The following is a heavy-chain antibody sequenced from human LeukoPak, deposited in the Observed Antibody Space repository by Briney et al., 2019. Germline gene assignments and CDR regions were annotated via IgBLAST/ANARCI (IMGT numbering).Heavy chain of an antibody. CDR1: GFTFSSYW. CDR2: INSDGSST. J-gene: IGHJ3*02. D-gene: IGHD3-22*01. CDR3: TRDLGKADYYDSSGQDAFDI. Sequence: GGSLRLSCAASGFTFSSYWMHWVRQAPGKGLVWVSRINSDGSSTTYADSVKGRFTISRDDSKSIAYLQMNSLKTEDTAVYYCTRDLGKADYYDSSGQDAFDIWGQGTMVTVSS. V-gene: IGHV3-74*01.